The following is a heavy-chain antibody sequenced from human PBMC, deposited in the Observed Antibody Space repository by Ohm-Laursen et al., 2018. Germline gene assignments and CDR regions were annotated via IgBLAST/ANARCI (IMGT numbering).Heavy chain of an antibody. D-gene: IGHD3-10*01. CDR1: GFTFSNAW. Sequence: SLRLSCAASGFTFSNAWMSWVRQAPGKGLEWVGRIKSRADGGTTDYVAPVKGRFTISRDDSENTLYLQMNSLKTEDTAVYYCTTDRLRFGEHKFDYWGQGTLVTVSS. J-gene: IGHJ4*02. CDR2: IKSRADGGTT. CDR3: TTDRLRFGEHKFDY. V-gene: IGHV3-15*01.